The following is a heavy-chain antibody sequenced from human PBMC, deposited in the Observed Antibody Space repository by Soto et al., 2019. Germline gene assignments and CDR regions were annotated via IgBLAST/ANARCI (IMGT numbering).Heavy chain of an antibody. Sequence: GESLKISCKGSGYSFTSYWIGWVRQMPGKGLEWMGIIYPGDSDTRYSPSFQGQVTISADKSISTAYLQWSSLKASDTAMYYCASPGGVTAIRPNDAFDIWGQGTMVTVSS. V-gene: IGHV5-51*01. CDR3: ASPGGVTAIRPNDAFDI. J-gene: IGHJ3*02. D-gene: IGHD2-21*02. CDR1: GYSFTSYW. CDR2: IYPGDSDT.